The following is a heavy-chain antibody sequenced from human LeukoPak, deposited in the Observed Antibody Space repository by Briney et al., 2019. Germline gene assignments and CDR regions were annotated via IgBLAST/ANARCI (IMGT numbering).Heavy chain of an antibody. Sequence: GGSLRLSCAASGFTFSSYEMNWVRQAPGKGLEWVSYISSSGSTIYYADSVKGRFTISRDNAKNSLYLQMNSLRAEDTAVYYCARAPVGATGDAYDIWGQGTMVSVSS. CDR1: GFTFSSYE. CDR2: ISSSGSTI. V-gene: IGHV3-48*03. D-gene: IGHD1-26*01. J-gene: IGHJ3*02. CDR3: ARAPVGATGDAYDI.